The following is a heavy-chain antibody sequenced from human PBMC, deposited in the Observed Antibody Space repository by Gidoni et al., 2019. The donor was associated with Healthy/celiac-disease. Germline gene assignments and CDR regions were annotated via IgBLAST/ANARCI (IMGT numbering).Heavy chain of an antibody. Sequence: EVQLVESGGGLVTPGGSLRLSCAASGFTFSSYSMNWVRQAPGKGLEWVSSISSSSSYIYYADSVKGRFTISRDNAKNSLYLQMNSLRAEDTAVYYCARANYYGSGSSDYMDVWGKGTTVTVSS. V-gene: IGHV3-21*01. CDR3: ARANYYGSGSSDYMDV. CDR1: GFTFSSYS. J-gene: IGHJ6*03. D-gene: IGHD3-10*01. CDR2: ISSSSSYI.